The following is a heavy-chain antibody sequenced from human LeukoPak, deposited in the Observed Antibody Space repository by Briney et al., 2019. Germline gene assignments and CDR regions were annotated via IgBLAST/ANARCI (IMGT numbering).Heavy chain of an antibody. V-gene: IGHV3-23*01. D-gene: IGHD2-15*01. CDR3: AKLGGYCSGGSCYDFDY. CDR1: GITFSSYA. Sequence: GGSLRLSCAASGITFSSYAMSWVRQAPGKGLEWVSAISGSGSGTYYADSVKGRFTISRHNSKNTLYLPMNSMRAEDTAIYYCAKLGGYCSGGSCYDFDYWGQGTLVTVSS. J-gene: IGHJ4*02. CDR2: ISGSGSGT.